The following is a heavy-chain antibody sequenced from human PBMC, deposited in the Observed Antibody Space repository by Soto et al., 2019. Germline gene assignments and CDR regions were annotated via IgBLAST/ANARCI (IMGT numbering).Heavy chain of an antibody. CDR1: GFTFSSYA. J-gene: IGHJ4*02. CDR2: ISGSGGST. V-gene: IGHV3-23*01. CDR3: AKDRARYSSGWRYFDY. D-gene: IGHD6-19*01. Sequence: GGSLRLSCAASGFTFSSYAMSWVRQAPGKGLEWVSAISGSGGSTYYADSMKGRFTISRDNSKNTLHLQMNSLRAEDTAVYYCAKDRARYSSGWRYFDYWGQGTLVTVSS.